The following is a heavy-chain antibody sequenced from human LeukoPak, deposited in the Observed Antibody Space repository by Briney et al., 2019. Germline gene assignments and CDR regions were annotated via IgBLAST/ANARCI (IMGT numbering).Heavy chain of an antibody. D-gene: IGHD6-13*01. J-gene: IGHJ4*02. Sequence: PSETLSLTCTVSGGSISSGGYYWSWIRQPPGKGLEWIGYIYHSGSTYYNPSLKSRVTISVDRFKNQFSLKLSSVTAADTAVYYCARQQQPAWGAFDYWGQGTLVTVSS. CDR3: ARQQQPAWGAFDY. V-gene: IGHV4-30-2*01. CDR1: GGSISSGGYY. CDR2: IYHSGST.